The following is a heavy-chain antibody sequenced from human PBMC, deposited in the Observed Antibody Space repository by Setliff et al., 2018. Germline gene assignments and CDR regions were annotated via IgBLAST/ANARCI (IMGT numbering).Heavy chain of an antibody. D-gene: IGHD3-3*01. Sequence: PSETLSLTCTVSGGPISSGSHYWSWIRQPAGKGLEWIGRIYASGSTNYNPSLKSRVTISVDTPKNQSSLKLSSVTAADTAVYYCRFWSGYYKNDYWGQGTLVTVSS. CDR1: GGPISSGSHY. CDR3: RFWSGYYKNDY. CDR2: IYASGST. J-gene: IGHJ4*01. V-gene: IGHV4-61*02.